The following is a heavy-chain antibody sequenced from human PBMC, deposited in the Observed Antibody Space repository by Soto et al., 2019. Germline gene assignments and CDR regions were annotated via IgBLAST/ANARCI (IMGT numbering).Heavy chain of an antibody. V-gene: IGHV4-30-4*01. J-gene: IGHJ4*02. CDR2: IFYSGST. CDR1: GGSISSGDYY. CDR3: ARLRPSLIDY. Sequence: PSETLSLTCTVSGGSISSGDYYWGWIRQPPGKGLEWIGYIFYSGSTYYNPSLKSRITISVDTSKNQFSLKLSSVTAADTAVYYCARLRPSLIDYWGQGTLVTVSS. D-gene: IGHD4-17*01.